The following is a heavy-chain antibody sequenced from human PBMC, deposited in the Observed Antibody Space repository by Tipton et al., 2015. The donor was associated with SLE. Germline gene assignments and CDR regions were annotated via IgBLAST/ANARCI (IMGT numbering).Heavy chain of an antibody. D-gene: IGHD6-13*01. CDR3: ARDSNIAAASYFDL. J-gene: IGHJ2*01. CDR2: VYYSGST. Sequence: LRLSCTVSGGSISSSPYHWGWIRQPPGKGLEWIGSVYYSGSTYRNPSLRSRVTMSVDTSKNQFSLNLTSVTAADTAVYYCARDSNIAAASYFDLWGRGTLVTVSS. CDR1: GGSISSSPYH. V-gene: IGHV4-39*07.